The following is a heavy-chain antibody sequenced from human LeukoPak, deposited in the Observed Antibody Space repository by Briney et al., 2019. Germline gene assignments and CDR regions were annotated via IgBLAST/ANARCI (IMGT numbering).Heavy chain of an antibody. Sequence: SGGSLRLSCAASGFAFNFYAMTWVRQAPGKRLQWVSTINASGGSTYYAESVRGRFTISRDNSKDTLYLQLNSLTAEDTAIYYCAKPISGGLAVSADWFDPWGQGTLVAVSS. D-gene: IGHD6-19*01. CDR2: INASGGST. CDR3: AKPISGGLAVSADWFDP. V-gene: IGHV3-23*01. J-gene: IGHJ5*02. CDR1: GFAFNFYA.